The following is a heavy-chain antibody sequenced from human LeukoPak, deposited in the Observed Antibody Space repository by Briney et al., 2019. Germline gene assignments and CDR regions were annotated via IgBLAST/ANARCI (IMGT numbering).Heavy chain of an antibody. CDR1: GFTFSNYA. Sequence: GRSLRLSCAASGFTFSNYAIHWVRQAPGKGLEWVALISYDGSNKYYADSVKGRFTISRDNSKNTLYLQMGSLRAEDMAVYYCARVRDNTTWFLYYFDYWGQGTLVTVSS. J-gene: IGHJ4*02. CDR2: ISYDGSNK. V-gene: IGHV3-30*14. D-gene: IGHD6-13*01. CDR3: ARVRDNTTWFLYYFDY.